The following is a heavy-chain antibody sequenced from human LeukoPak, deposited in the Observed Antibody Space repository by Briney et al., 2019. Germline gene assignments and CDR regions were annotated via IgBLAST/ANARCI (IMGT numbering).Heavy chain of an antibody. V-gene: IGHV1-3*01. Sequence: GASVKVSCKASGYTFTSYAMHWVRQAPGQRLEWTGWINAGNGNTKYSQKFQGRVTITRDTSASTAYMELSSLRSEDTAVYYCARDGGVAAMGYYYYYGMDVWGKGTTVTVSS. CDR3: ARDGGVAAMGYYYYYGMDV. CDR2: INAGNGNT. CDR1: GYTFTSYA. D-gene: IGHD2-15*01. J-gene: IGHJ6*04.